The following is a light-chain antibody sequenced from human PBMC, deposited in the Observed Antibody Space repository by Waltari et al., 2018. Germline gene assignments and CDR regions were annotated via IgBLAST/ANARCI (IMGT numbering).Light chain of an antibody. J-gene: IGLJ3*02. V-gene: IGLV2-14*03. CDR1: SSDVGGYNY. Sequence: QSALTQPASVSGSPGQSITISCTGTSSDVGGYNYVSWYQQHPGKAPKLMIYDVSNRPSWVSNRFPGSKSGNTASLTISGLQAEDEADYYCSSYTSSSTLWVFGGGTKLTVL. CDR2: DVS. CDR3: SSYTSSSTLWV.